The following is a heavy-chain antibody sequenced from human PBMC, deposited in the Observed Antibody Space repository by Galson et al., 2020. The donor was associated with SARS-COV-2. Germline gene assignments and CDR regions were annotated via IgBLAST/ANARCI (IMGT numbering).Heavy chain of an antibody. V-gene: IGHV4-38-2*02. CDR3: ARDRGVDGGISEDFDL. D-gene: IGHD2-15*01. J-gene: IGHJ2*01. Sequence: SETLSLTCTVSGVSISSGYFRGWIRQPPEKGLEWIGLIYHSGNTYYNPSLKSRVTISVDTSKNQFSLKLTSVSAADTGVYYCARDRGVDGGISEDFDLWGRGTLVTVSS. CDR2: IYHSGNT. CDR1: GVSISSGYF.